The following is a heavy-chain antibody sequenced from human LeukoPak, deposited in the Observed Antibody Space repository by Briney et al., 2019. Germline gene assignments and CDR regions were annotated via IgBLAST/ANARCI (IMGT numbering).Heavy chain of an antibody. CDR2: IRSKANSYAT. Sequence: PGGSLRLSCAASGFTFSGSVMHWVRQASGKGLEWVGRIRSKANSYATAYAASVKGRFTISRDNSKNTLYLQMNSLRAEDTAVYYCARDLPTDTAMVRYNWFDPWGQGTLVTVSS. V-gene: IGHV3-73*01. D-gene: IGHD5-18*01. CDR3: ARDLPTDTAMVRYNWFDP. CDR1: GFTFSGSV. J-gene: IGHJ5*02.